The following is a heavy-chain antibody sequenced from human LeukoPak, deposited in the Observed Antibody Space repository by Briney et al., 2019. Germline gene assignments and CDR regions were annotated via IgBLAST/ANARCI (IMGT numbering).Heavy chain of an antibody. J-gene: IGHJ1*01. CDR1: GFTFRTYG. CDR3: ARDDSGDEYFQH. D-gene: IGHD4-17*01. CDR2: ISNGGSYI. V-gene: IGHV3-21*01. Sequence: GGSLRLSCAASGFTFRTYGMSWVRQAPGKGLEWVSSISNGGSYIYYADSVRGRFTLSRDNANNSLYLQMNSLRAEDTAVYYCARDDSGDEYFQHWGQGTLVTVSS.